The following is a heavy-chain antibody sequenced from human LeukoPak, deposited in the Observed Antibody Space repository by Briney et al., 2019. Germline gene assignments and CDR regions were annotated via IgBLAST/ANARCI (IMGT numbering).Heavy chain of an antibody. J-gene: IGHJ4*02. V-gene: IGHV4-34*01. CDR2: INHGGST. CDR3: ARRRLRYFDWLLSHFDY. CDR1: GGSFSGYY. D-gene: IGHD3-9*01. Sequence: SETLSLTCAVFGGSFSGYYWSRIRQPPGKGLEWIGEINHGGSTNYNPSLKSRVTISVDTSKNQFSLKLSSVTAADTAVYYCARRRLRYFDWLLSHFDYWGQGTLVTVSS.